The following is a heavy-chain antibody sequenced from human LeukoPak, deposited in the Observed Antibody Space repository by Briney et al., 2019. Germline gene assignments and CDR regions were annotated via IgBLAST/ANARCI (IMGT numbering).Heavy chain of an antibody. CDR1: GYTFTNYY. D-gene: IGHD5-24*01. J-gene: IGHJ4*02. CDR3: AAAPIEMQQRGFDY. CDR2: INPSGGST. Sequence: ASVKVSCKASGYTFTNYYMHWVRQAPGQGLEWMGIINPSGGSTNYAQKFQERVTITRDMSTSTAYMELSSLRPEDTAVYYCAAAPIEMQQRGFDYWGQGTLVTVSS. V-gene: IGHV1-46*01.